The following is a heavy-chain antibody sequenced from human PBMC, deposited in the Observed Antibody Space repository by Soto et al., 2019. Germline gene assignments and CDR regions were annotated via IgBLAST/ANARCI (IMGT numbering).Heavy chain of an antibody. V-gene: IGHV4-4*02. CDR1: GGSISSSNW. J-gene: IGHJ6*02. CDR2: IYHSGST. CDR3: ARSLDSVVAPANYYYGMDD. Sequence: SNTLSVTWAVSGGSISSSNWWGWVRQPPGKGLERIGEIYHSGSTNYNPSLNSRVTISVDKSKNQFSLKLSSVTAADTAVYYCARSLDSVVAPANYYYGMDDWGQGTPVT. D-gene: IGHD2-2*01.